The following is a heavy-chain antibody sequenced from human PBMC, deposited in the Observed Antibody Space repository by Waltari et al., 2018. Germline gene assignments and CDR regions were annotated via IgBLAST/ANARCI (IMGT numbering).Heavy chain of an antibody. V-gene: IGHV1-3*01. D-gene: IGHD2-15*01. CDR2: INAGNGNT. J-gene: IGHJ4*02. Sequence: QVQLVQSGAEVKKPGASVKVSCKASGYNFTSYDMHWVRQAPGPRLEWMGWINAGNGNTKYSQKFQGRVTITRDTSASTAYMELSSLRSEDTAVYYCARLLGRGYCSGGSCYNFDYWGQGTLVTVSS. CDR3: ARLLGRGYCSGGSCYNFDY. CDR1: GYNFTSYD.